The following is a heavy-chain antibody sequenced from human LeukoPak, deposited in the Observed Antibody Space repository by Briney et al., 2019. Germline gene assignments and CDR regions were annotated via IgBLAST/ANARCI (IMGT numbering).Heavy chain of an antibody. CDR3: ARDREGYCSSTSCVNFDY. V-gene: IGHV1-18*04. CDR2: ISAYNGNT. Sequence: ASVKVSCKASGYTFTSYGISWVRQAPGQGLEWMGWISAYNGNTNYAQKLQGRVTMTTDTSTSTAYMELRSLRSGDTAVYYCARDREGYCSSTSCVNFDYWGQGTLVTVSS. J-gene: IGHJ4*02. CDR1: GYTFTSYG. D-gene: IGHD2-2*01.